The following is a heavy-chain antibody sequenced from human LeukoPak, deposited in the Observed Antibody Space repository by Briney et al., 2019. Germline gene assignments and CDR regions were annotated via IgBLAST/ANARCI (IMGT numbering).Heavy chain of an antibody. CDR2: ISSSSSYI. V-gene: IGHV3-21*01. J-gene: IGHJ3*02. CDR1: GFTFSSYS. D-gene: IGHD6-19*01. Sequence: GGSLRLSCAAPGFTFSSYSMNWVRQAPGKGLEWVSSISSSSSYIYYADSVKGRFTISRDNAKNSLYLQMNSLRAEDTAVYYCATGWDHDAFDIWGQGTMVTVSS. CDR3: ATGWDHDAFDI.